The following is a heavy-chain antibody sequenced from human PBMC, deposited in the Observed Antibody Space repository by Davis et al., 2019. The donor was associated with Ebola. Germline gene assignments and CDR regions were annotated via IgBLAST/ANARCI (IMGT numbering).Heavy chain of an antibody. Sequence: ASVKVSCKASGYTFTNYGITWVRQAPGQGLEWMGWINPHNGNTTYAQSVQGRVTMTTDTSTSTAYMEVGSLRSDDTAVYYCARAQFPTTSDYWGQGTLVTVSS. CDR3: ARAQFPTTSDY. J-gene: IGHJ4*02. V-gene: IGHV1-18*04. CDR2: INPHNGNT. D-gene: IGHD1-1*01. CDR1: GYTFTNYG.